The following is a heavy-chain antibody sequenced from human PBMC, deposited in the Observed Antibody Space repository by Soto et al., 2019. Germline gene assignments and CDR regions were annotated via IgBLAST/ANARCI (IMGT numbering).Heavy chain of an antibody. CDR3: ARGGPPTSNWFDP. CDR2: IYRGGST. Sequence: EVQLVESGGGLVQPGGSLRLSCAASGFTVSNNYINWVRQAPGKGLEWVPVIYRGGSTYYADSVKGRFTISRDNSKNTLYLQMNSLRAEDTAVYYCARGGPPTSNWFDPWGQGTLVTVSS. CDR1: GFTVSNNY. D-gene: IGHD1-26*01. J-gene: IGHJ5*02. V-gene: IGHV3-66*01.